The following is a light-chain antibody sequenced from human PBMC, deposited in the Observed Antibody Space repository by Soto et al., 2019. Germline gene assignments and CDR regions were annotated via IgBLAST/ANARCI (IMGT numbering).Light chain of an antibody. CDR2: GAS. Sequence: EIVLTQSPGTLSLSPGDRATLSCRASQTVYHGYLAWYQQKPGQAPRLLIYGASTRAAGIPDRFSGGESGTGFTLTISRLEHEDFAVYYCQQYVSSPRTFGQGTRVEIK. CDR1: QTVYHGY. J-gene: IGKJ1*01. V-gene: IGKV3-20*01. CDR3: QQYVSSPRT.